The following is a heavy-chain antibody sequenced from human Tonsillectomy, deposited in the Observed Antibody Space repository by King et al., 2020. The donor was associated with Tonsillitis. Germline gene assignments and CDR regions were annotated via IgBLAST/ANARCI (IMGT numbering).Heavy chain of an antibody. J-gene: IGHJ6*03. V-gene: IGHV4-34*01. CDR1: GGSFSGYY. CDR3: AKARGYSYGYYYYYIDV. D-gene: IGHD5-18*01. CDR2: INHSGST. Sequence: VQLQQWGAGLLKPSETLSLTCAVYGGSFSGYYWSWIRQPPGKGLEWIGEINHSGSTNYNPSLKSRVTISVDTSKNQFSLDLSSVTAADTAVYYCAKARGYSYGYYYYYIDVWGTGTTVTVSS.